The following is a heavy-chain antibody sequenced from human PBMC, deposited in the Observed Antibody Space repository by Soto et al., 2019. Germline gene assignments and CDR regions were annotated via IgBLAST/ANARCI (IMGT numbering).Heavy chain of an antibody. CDR1: GFTFRSYA. CDR2: ISGSGGST. Sequence: GGSLRLSCAASGFTFRSYAMSWVRQAPGKGLEWVSAISGSGGSTYYADSVKGRFTISRDNSKNTLYLQMNSLRAEDTAVYHCAKGTVYYYDSSGYFAYWGQGTLVTAPQ. J-gene: IGHJ4*02. V-gene: IGHV3-23*01. D-gene: IGHD3-22*01. CDR3: AKGTVYYYDSSGYFAY.